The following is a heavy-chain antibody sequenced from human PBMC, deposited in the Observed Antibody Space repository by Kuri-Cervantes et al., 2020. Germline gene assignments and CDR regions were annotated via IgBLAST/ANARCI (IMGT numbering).Heavy chain of an antibody. D-gene: IGHD3-3*01. Sequence: LKISCAASGFTFDDYAMHWVRQAPGKGLEWVSGISWNSGSIGYADSVKGRFTISRDNAKNSLYLQMNNLKAEDTALYYCAGRGVTTSGAIITERGDFYGLDVWGQGTAVTVSS. CDR2: ISWNSGSI. CDR1: GFTFDDYA. CDR3: AGRGVTTSGAIITERGDFYGLDV. J-gene: IGHJ6*02. V-gene: IGHV3-9*01.